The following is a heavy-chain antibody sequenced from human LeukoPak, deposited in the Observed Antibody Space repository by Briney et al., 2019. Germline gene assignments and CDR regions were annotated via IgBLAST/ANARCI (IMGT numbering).Heavy chain of an antibody. D-gene: IGHD1-1*01. CDR1: GGTFSSYA. CDR3: ARGPSGNFDY. V-gene: IGHV1-8*02. CDR2: MNPNSGNT. J-gene: IGHJ4*02. Sequence: ASVKVSCKASGGTFSSYAINWVRQATGQGLEWMGWMNPNSGNTGYAQKFQGRVTMTRNTSISTAYMELSSLRSEDTAVYYCARGPSGNFDYWGQGTLVTVSS.